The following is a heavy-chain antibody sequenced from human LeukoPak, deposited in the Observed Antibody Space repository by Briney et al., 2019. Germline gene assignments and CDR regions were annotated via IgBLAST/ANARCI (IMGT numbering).Heavy chain of an antibody. CDR3: ARETMVRGVIIRALGY. Sequence: SETLSLTCTVSGGSISSYYWSWIRQLPGKGLEWIGYIYYSGSTNYNPSLKSRVTISVDKSKNQFSLKLSSVTAADTAVYYCARETMVRGVIIRALGYWGQGTLVTVSS. CDR1: GGSISSYY. V-gene: IGHV4-59*12. J-gene: IGHJ4*02. CDR2: IYYSGST. D-gene: IGHD3-10*01.